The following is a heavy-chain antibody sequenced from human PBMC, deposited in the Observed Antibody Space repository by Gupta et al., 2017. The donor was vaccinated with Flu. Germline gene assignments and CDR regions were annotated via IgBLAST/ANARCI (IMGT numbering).Heavy chain of an antibody. V-gene: IGHV4-39*01. CDR1: GGSISSSSYY. CDR3: ARQVRVPGMTTGHFDY. CDR2: IFYSGTT. J-gene: IGHJ4*02. Sequence: QLQLQESGPGLVKPSETLSLICTVSGGSISSSSYYWGWIRQPPGKGLEWIGTIFYSGTTYYNPSLKSRVTISVDTSKSQLSLTLTSVTAADTAVYYCARQVRVPGMTTGHFDYWGRGTLVTVSS. D-gene: IGHD4-17*01.